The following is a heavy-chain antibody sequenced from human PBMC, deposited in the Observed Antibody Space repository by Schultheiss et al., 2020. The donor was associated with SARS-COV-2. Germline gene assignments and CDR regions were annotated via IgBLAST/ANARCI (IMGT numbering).Heavy chain of an antibody. CDR1: GFSFITYA. Sequence: GGSLRLSCAASGFSFITYAMHWVRQAPGKGLEYVSAISSNGYRTYYADSVKGRFTISRDNSKNTLYLQMDSLRAEDTAVYYCARDSCSSTSCYLGVWGQGTLVTVSS. CDR2: ISSNGYRT. CDR3: ARDSCSSTSCYLGV. V-gene: IGHV3-64*04. D-gene: IGHD2-2*01. J-gene: IGHJ4*02.